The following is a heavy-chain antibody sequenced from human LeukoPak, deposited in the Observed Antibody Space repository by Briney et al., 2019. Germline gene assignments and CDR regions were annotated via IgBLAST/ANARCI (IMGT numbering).Heavy chain of an antibody. J-gene: IGHJ5*02. CDR1: GGSISSYY. V-gene: IGHV4-59*01. Sequence: SETLSLTCTVSGGSISSYYWSWIRQPPGKGLEWIGYIYYSGSTNYNPSLKSRVTISVDTSKNQFSLKLSSVTAADTAVYYCARVAAVAGNWFDPWGQGTLVTVSS. CDR2: IYYSGST. CDR3: ARVAAVAGNWFDP. D-gene: IGHD6-19*01.